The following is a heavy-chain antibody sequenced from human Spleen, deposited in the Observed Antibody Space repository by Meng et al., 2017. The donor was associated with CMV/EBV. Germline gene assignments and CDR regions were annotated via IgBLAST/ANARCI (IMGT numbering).Heavy chain of an antibody. Sequence: SLKISCAASGFTFNDYAMHWVRQAPGKGLEWVSGINWNSGKTGYADSVKGRFTISRDNAKNSLYLQMDSLTAEDTAVYYCARDHLPYEHSDLWGRGMLVTSPQ. D-gene: IGHD2-21*01. J-gene: IGHJ2*01. CDR3: ARDHLPYEHSDL. CDR1: GFTFNDYA. CDR2: INWNSGKT. V-gene: IGHV3-9*01.